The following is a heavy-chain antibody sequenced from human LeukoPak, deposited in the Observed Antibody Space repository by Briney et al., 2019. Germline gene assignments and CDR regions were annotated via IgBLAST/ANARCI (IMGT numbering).Heavy chain of an antibody. CDR1: GDSISSSSYS. J-gene: IGHJ5*02. CDR3: ARDAAAARNWFDP. CDR2: IYYTGST. V-gene: IGHV4-39*07. Sequence: SETLSLTCTVSGDSISSSSYSWGWIRQPPGKGLEWIGSIYYTGSTYYNPSLKSRVTISVDTSKNQFSLKLSSVTAADTAVYYCARDAAAARNWFDPWGQGTLVTVSS. D-gene: IGHD6-13*01.